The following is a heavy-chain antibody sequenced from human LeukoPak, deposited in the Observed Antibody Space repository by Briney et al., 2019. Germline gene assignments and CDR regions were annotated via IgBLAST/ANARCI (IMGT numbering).Heavy chain of an antibody. Sequence: PGRSLRLSCAASGFTFSSYAMHWVRQAPGKGLEWVAVISFDGTNKYYTDSVEGRFSISRDNSKNTLYLEMDSLRAEDTAVYYCAKSGERWQQFWYYDNWGQGTFITVSS. CDR3: AKSGERWQQFWYYDN. CDR1: GFTFSSYA. V-gene: IGHV3-30*10. J-gene: IGHJ4*02. CDR2: ISFDGTNK. D-gene: IGHD5-24*01.